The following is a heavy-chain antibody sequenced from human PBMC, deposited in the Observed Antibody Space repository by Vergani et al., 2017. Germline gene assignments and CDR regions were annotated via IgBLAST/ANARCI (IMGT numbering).Heavy chain of an antibody. D-gene: IGHD2-15*01. Sequence: EVQLVESGGGLVKPGGSLRLSCAASGFTFSNAWMSWVRQAPGKGLEWVGRIKSKTDGGTTDYAAPVKGRFTISRDDSKNTLYLQMNSLRAEDTAVYYCAKDHCSGGSCYLFDYWGQGTLVTVSS. CDR2: IKSKTDGGTT. V-gene: IGHV3-15*01. CDR3: AKDHCSGGSCYLFDY. CDR1: GFTFSNAW. J-gene: IGHJ4*02.